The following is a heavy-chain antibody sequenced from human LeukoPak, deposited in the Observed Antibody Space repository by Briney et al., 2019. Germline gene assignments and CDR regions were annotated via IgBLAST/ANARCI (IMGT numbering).Heavy chain of an antibody. V-gene: IGHV3-23*01. Sequence: GGSLRLSCAVSGFTFSNYALSWVRRAPGKGLEWISGIRGSGDDTYYADSVKGRFTISRDNSKNTLYLQMNSLRAEDTAVYYCAKAHDDWNYVYFRHWGQGTPVTVSS. CDR1: GFTFSNYA. CDR2: IRGSGDDT. D-gene: IGHD1-7*01. J-gene: IGHJ1*01. CDR3: AKAHDDWNYVYFRH.